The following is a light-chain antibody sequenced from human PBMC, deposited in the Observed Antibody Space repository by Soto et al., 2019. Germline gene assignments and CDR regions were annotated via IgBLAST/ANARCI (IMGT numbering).Light chain of an antibody. V-gene: IGLV2-11*01. CDR1: SSDVGGYNF. CDR3: CSYADSYTAV. J-gene: IGLJ2*01. Sequence: QSVLTQPRSVSGSPGQSVTISCTGTSSDVGGYNFVSWYQHHPGKAPKLMIYDVSKRPSGVPDRFSGSKSGNTASLTISGLQAEDEADYYCCSYADSYTAVFGGGTKVTVL. CDR2: DVS.